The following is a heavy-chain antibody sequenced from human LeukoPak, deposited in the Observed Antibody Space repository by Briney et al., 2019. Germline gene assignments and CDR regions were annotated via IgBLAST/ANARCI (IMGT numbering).Heavy chain of an antibody. J-gene: IGHJ3*02. Sequence: GGSLRLSCAASGFTFSSYWMTWVRQAPGKGLEWVSAISGSGGSTYYADSVKGRFTIFRENSKNTQWLQMNNLRAEDTAVYYCAKDGFLLWRGAFDIWGQGTMVTVSS. CDR3: AKDGFLLWRGAFDI. V-gene: IGHV3-23*01. CDR2: ISGSGGST. D-gene: IGHD2-21*01. CDR1: GFTFSSYW.